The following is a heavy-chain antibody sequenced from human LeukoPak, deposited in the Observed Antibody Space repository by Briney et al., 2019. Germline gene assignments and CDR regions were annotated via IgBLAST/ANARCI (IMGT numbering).Heavy chain of an antibody. J-gene: IGHJ4*02. V-gene: IGHV3-30*02. CDR3: ASRPSGSDWGPFDF. D-gene: IGHD5-12*01. Sequence: GGSLRLSCAAAGFSFRRHPMFWVRQAPGKSLEWLAFIRLDGSETDYADSVKGRFTISRDNSKDTLYLQMNSLRAEDTARYYCASRPSGSDWGPFDFWGQGTLVSVSS. CDR2: IRLDGSET. CDR1: GFSFRRHP.